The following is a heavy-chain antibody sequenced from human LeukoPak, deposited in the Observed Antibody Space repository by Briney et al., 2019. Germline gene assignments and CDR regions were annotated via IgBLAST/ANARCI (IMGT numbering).Heavy chain of an antibody. J-gene: IGHJ3*02. CDR3: ARGPWFGATNI. Sequence: SETLSLTCTVSGGSISSGSYYWSWIRQPAGKGLEWIGRIYTSGSTNYNPSLKSRVTISVDTSKNQFSLKLSSVTAADTAVYYCARGPWFGATNIWGQGTMVTVSS. D-gene: IGHD3-10*01. CDR2: IYTSGST. CDR1: GGSISSGSYY. V-gene: IGHV4-61*02.